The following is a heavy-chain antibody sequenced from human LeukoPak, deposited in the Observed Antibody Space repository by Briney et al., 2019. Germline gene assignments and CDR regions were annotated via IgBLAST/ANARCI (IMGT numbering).Heavy chain of an antibody. V-gene: IGHV6-1*01. Sequence: SQTLSLTCALSGDSVSVKSDVWNWIRQSPSRGLEWLGRTYYSSKWINDYATSVKSRIIISPDTSKNQFSLHLNSVTPEDTAVYYCARDADWAYDAFDIWGQGTMVTVSS. D-gene: IGHD3-9*01. J-gene: IGHJ3*02. CDR1: GDSVSVKSDV. CDR3: ARDADWAYDAFDI. CDR2: TYYSSKWIN.